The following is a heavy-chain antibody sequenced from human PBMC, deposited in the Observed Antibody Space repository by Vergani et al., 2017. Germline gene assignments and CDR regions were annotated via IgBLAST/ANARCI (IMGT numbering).Heavy chain of an antibody. Sequence: QVQLVQSGAAVKTPGASVSVSCKGSSHTFQTYGISWVRQAPGKGLEWMAWIRPYTGHTIYAQKFQDRVTMTADTSTNTAYMELSSLRSEDTAVYYCARELSSSWYMGGYYFDYWGQGTLVTVSS. CDR1: SHTFQTYG. D-gene: IGHD6-13*01. J-gene: IGHJ4*02. CDR2: IRPYTGHT. CDR3: ARELSSSWYMGGYYFDY. V-gene: IGHV1-18*01.